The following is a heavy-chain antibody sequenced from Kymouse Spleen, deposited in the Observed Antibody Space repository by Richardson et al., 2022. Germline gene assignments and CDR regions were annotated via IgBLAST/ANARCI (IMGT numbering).Heavy chain of an antibody. CDR1: GGSFSGYY. V-gene: IGHV4-34*01. J-gene: IGHJ4*02. CDR3: ARAPHYSNYGFFDY. D-gene: IGHD4-11,IGHD4-11*01. Sequence: QVQLQQWGAGLLKPSETLSLTCAVYGGSFSGYYWSWIRQPPGKGLEWIGEINHSGSTNYNPSLKSRVTISVDTSKNQFSLKLSSVTAADTAVYYCARAPHYSNYGFFDYWGQGTLVTVSS. CDR2: INHSGST.